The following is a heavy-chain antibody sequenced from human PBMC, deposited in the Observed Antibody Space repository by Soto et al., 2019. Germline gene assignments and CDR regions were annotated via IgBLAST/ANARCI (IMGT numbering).Heavy chain of an antibody. CDR3: ARAYYDSSGYYDY. D-gene: IGHD3-22*01. V-gene: IGHV4-59*01. J-gene: IGHJ4*02. CDR1: GGSISSYY. Sequence: SETLSLTCTVSGGSISSYYWSWIRQPPGKGLEWIGYIYYSGSTNYNPSLKSRVTISVDTSKNQFSLKLSSVTAADTAVYYCARAYYDSSGYYDYWGQGTLVTVSS. CDR2: IYYSGST.